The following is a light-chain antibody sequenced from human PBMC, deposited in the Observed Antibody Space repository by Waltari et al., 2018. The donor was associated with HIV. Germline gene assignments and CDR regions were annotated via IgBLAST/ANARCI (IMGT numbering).Light chain of an antibody. Sequence: QSVLTQPPSASGTPGQRVTLSCSGSTSNIAINPINWYQQFPGRAPKVVIYSTNERPSGVPDRFSGSKSGTSAYLAISGLQSEDEAVYYCASWDDSLDGWVFGGGTKLTVL. CDR2: STN. J-gene: IGLJ3*02. V-gene: IGLV1-44*01. CDR1: TSNIAINP. CDR3: ASWDDSLDGWV.